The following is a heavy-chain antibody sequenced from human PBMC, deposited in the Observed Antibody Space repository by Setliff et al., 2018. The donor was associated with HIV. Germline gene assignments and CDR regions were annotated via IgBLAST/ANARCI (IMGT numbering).Heavy chain of an antibody. CDR1: GGSISTSSYS. CDR2: IYYSGST. V-gene: IGHV4-30-4*07. J-gene: IGHJ5*02. CDR3: ARENGWLFGWFDP. Sequence: KPSETLSLTCTVSGGSISTSSYSWTWIRQPPGKALEWIGYIYYSGSTSYNGNTYYNPSLESRVTISGDTSKNQFSLKLSSVTAADTAVYYYARENGWLFGWFDPWGQGTLVTVSS. D-gene: IGHD3-9*01.